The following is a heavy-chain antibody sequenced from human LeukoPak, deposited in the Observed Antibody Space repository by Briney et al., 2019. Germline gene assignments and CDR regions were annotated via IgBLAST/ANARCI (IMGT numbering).Heavy chain of an antibody. J-gene: IGHJ4*02. V-gene: IGHV3-48*04. Sequence: GGSLRLSCAASGFTFSSYSMNWVRQAPGKGLEWVSYISSSSSTIYYADSVKGRFTISRDNAKNSLYLQMNSLRAEDTAVYYCARDLSFGGVIEVLDYWGQGTLVTVSS. D-gene: IGHD3-16*02. CDR2: ISSSSSTI. CDR3: ARDLSFGGVIEVLDY. CDR1: GFTFSSYS.